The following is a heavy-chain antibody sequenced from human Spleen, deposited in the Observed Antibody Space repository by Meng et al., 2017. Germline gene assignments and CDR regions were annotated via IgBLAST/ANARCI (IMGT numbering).Heavy chain of an antibody. Sequence: QVQLVQSGAEVKKPGASVKVSCKASGYTFSSYGISWVRQAPGQGLEWMGWTSAYNGNTRYGQKFQGRVTMTTDTSTSTAYMEMRSLRFDDTAVYYCARDSGSGWAEDYFDYWGQGTLVTVSS. CDR1: GYTFSSYG. J-gene: IGHJ4*02. CDR2: TSAYNGNT. D-gene: IGHD6-19*01. V-gene: IGHV1-18*01. CDR3: ARDSGSGWAEDYFDY.